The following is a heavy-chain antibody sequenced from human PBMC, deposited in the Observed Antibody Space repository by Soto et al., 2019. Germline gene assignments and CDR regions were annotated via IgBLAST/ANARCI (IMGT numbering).Heavy chain of an antibody. D-gene: IGHD3-3*01. CDR2: IKEDGSEI. CDR3: ARVDFWSGFWGLDY. J-gene: IGHJ4*02. V-gene: IGHV3-7*01. Sequence: EVHLVESGGGLVQPGGSLRLSCSASGFAFSSHWXTWVRQAPGKGLEWVANIKEDGSEIFYADSMKGRFTASRDNARNSLSLDLSGLGAEDTALYYCARVDFWSGFWGLDYWGQGTLVTVSS. CDR1: GFAFSSHW.